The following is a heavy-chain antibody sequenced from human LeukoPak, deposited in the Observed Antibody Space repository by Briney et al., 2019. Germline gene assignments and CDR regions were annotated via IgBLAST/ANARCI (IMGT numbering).Heavy chain of an antibody. CDR2: INSDGSST. CDR1: GFTFSSYW. J-gene: IGHJ4*02. D-gene: IGHD5-24*01. Sequence: QAGGSLRLSCAASGFTFSSYWMHWVRQAPGKGLVWVSRINSDGSSTSYADSVKGRFAISRDNAKNTLYLQMNSLRAEDAAVYYCAREVEMATSTDYWGQGTLVTVSS. V-gene: IGHV3-74*01. CDR3: AREVEMATSTDY.